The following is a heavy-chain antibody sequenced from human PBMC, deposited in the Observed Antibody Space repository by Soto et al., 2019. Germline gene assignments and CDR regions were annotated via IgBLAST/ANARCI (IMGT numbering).Heavy chain of an antibody. V-gene: IGHV3-30*18. CDR2: ISYDGSHK. CDR3: AKRRGEHSTYSWGIAV. CDR1: GFSFRNYG. D-gene: IGHD4-4*01. Sequence: QVQLVESGGGVVQPGRSLRLSCAASGFSFRNYGMHWVRQAPGTGLVWETVISYDGSHKYYADSVKGRFTFSRDNSKNTVYLEMNSLRDEDTAVYYCAKRRGEHSTYSWGIAVWGQGTTVTVSS. J-gene: IGHJ6*02.